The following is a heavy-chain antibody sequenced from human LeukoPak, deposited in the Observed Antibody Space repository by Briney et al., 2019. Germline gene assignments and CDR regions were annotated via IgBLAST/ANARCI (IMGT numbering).Heavy chain of an antibody. V-gene: IGHV4-39*01. Sequence: PSETLSLTCTVSGGSIISSDYHWGWVRQPPGKGLEWIGTISYSGNTDYNPSLRSRVTISVDTSNNQFSLRLGSVTAADAAVYHCARHCCSGPAKRVFDIWGQGTMVTVSS. CDR1: GGSIISSDYH. CDR2: ISYSGNT. CDR3: ARHCCSGPAKRVFDI. J-gene: IGHJ3*02. D-gene: IGHD2-15*01.